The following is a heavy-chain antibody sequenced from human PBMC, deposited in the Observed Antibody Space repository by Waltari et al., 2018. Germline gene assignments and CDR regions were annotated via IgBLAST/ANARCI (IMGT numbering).Heavy chain of an antibody. CDR2: ISNDGSNK. V-gene: IGHV3-30-3*01. Sequence: QVQLVESGGGVVQPGRSLRLSCAASGFTFSSYAMHWVRQAPGKGLEGVAVISNDGSNKDYAASGKGRFTISRDNSKNTLYLQMNSLRAEDTAVYYCARDGTTQLLWFRKAPTDAFDIWGQGTMVTVSS. CDR1: GFTFSSYA. D-gene: IGHD3-10*01. J-gene: IGHJ3*02. CDR3: ARDGTTQLLWFRKAPTDAFDI.